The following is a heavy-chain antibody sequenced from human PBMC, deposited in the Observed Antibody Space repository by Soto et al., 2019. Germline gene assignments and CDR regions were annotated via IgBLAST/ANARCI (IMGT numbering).Heavy chain of an antibody. CDR1: GGSFSGYY. CDR3: ASGYYYDSSGYPPDYYYYGMDV. D-gene: IGHD3-22*01. V-gene: IGHV4-34*01. J-gene: IGHJ6*02. Sequence: PSETLSLTCAVYGGSFSGYYWSWIRQPPGKGLEWIGEINHSGSTNYNPSLKSRVTISVDTSKNQFSLKLSSVTAADTAVYYCASGYYYDSSGYPPDYYYYGMDVWCQGTTVTVSS. CDR2: INHSGST.